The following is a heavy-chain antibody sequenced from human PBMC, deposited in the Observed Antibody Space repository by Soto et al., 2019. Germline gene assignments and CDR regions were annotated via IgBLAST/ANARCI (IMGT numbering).Heavy chain of an antibody. CDR2: ISNSGITI. Sequence: GGSLRLSCAASGFTFSDYYMNWIRQAPGKGLELFSYISNSGITIYYADSVKGRFAISRDNAKNSLYLQMNSLRAEDTAVYYCARGDMITFGGVIVRPFDYWGQGTLVTVSS. V-gene: IGHV3-11*01. CDR3: ARGDMITFGGVIVRPFDY. D-gene: IGHD3-16*02. CDR1: GFTFSDYY. J-gene: IGHJ4*02.